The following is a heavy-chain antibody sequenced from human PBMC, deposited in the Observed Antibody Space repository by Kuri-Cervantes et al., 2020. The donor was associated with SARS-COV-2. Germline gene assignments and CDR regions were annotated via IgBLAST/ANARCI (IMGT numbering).Heavy chain of an antibody. Sequence: SVKVSCKASGYTFTSYGISWVRQAPGQGLEWMGRIIPILGIANYAQKFQGRVTITADKSTSTAYMELSSLRSEDTAVYYCARLLERRGSWFDPWGQGTLVTVSS. CDR2: IIPILGIA. V-gene: IGHV1-69*04. CDR3: ARLLERRGSWFDP. D-gene: IGHD1-1*01. J-gene: IGHJ5*02. CDR1: GYTFTSYG.